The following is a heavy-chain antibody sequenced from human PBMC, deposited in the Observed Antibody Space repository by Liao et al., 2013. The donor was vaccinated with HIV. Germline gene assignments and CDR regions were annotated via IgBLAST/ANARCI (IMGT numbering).Heavy chain of an antibody. J-gene: IGHJ5*02. V-gene: IGHV4-59*01. CDR3: ARVDDSSGFSSDWFDP. CDR1: GGSISSYY. CDR2: IYSSGRT. Sequence: QVQLQESGPGLVKPSETLSLTCSVSGGSISSYYWSWIRQPPGQGLEWIGYIYSSGRTNYNPSLKSRVTISLDTSKSKFSLRLSSVTAADTAVYYCARVDDSSGFSSDWFDPWGQGILVIVSS. D-gene: IGHD3-22*01.